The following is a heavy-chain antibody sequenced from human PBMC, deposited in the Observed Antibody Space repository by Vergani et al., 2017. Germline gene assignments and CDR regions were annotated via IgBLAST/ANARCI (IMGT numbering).Heavy chain of an antibody. CDR1: GGSFSGYY. Sequence: QVQLQQWGAGLLKPSETLSLTCAVYGGSFSGYYWSWIRQPPGKGLEWIGYIYYSGSTNYNPSLKSRVTISVDTSKNQFSLKLSSVTAADTAVYYCAREYCTNGVCYPDYWGQGTLVTVSS. J-gene: IGHJ4*02. V-gene: IGHV4-34*11. CDR3: AREYCTNGVCYPDY. D-gene: IGHD2-8*01. CDR2: IYYSGST.